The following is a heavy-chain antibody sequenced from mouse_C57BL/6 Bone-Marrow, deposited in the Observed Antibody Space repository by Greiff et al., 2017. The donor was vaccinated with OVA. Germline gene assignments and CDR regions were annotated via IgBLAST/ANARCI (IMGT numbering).Heavy chain of an antibody. CDR1: GYTFTNYW. Sequence: QVQLQQPGAELVRPGTSVKLSCKASGYTFTNYWMHWVKQRPGQGLEWIGLIAPSNSYINYNQKFKGRATLTVDTSSSTAYMHLSSLTSWDSAVYYCAHFGSRLCRHYWGQGTSLTVTS. D-gene: IGHD1-1*01. J-gene: IGHJ2*02. CDR3: AHFGSRLCRHY. V-gene: IGHV1-59*01. CDR2: IAPSNSYI.